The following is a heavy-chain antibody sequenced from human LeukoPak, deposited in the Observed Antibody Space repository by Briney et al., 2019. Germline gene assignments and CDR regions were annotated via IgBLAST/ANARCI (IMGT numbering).Heavy chain of an antibody. CDR2: ISPSGGIT. CDR1: GFTFSSHG. V-gene: IGHV3-23*01. D-gene: IGHD3-10*01. CDR3: ARSITMVRGVPLPYYFDY. J-gene: IGHJ4*02. Sequence: GGSLRLSCGASGFTFSSHGMNWVRQAPGKGLEWVSGISPSGGITYYTDSVKGRFTISRDNSKNTVYLQMNSLRAEDTAVYYCARSITMVRGVPLPYYFDYWGQGTLVTVSS.